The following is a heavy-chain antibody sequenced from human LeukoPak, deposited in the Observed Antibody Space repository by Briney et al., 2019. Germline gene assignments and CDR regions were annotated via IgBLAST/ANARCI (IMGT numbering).Heavy chain of an antibody. V-gene: IGHV3-43*01. J-gene: IGHJ4*02. D-gene: IGHD6-13*01. Sequence: PGGSLRLSCAASGFTFDDYTMHWVGQAPGKGLEWVSLISWDGGSTYYADSVKGRFTISRDNSKNSLYLQMNSLRTEDTALYYCAKGISSSPTTGGDYWGQGTLVTVSS. CDR2: ISWDGGST. CDR1: GFTFDDYT. CDR3: AKGISSSPTTGGDY.